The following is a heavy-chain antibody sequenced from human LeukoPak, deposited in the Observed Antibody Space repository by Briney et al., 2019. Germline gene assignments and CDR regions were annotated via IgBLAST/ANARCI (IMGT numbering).Heavy chain of an antibody. CDR1: GGTFSSYA. CDR2: IIPILGIA. CDR3: ARDSPAHCGGDCYSKYNWFDP. D-gene: IGHD2-21*02. J-gene: IGHJ5*02. V-gene: IGHV1-69*04. Sequence: ASVKVSCKASGGTFSSYAISWVRQAPGQGLEWMGRIIPILGIANYAQKFQSRVTITADKSTSTAYMELSSLRSEDTAVYYCARDSPAHCGGDCYSKYNWFDPWGQGTLVTVSS.